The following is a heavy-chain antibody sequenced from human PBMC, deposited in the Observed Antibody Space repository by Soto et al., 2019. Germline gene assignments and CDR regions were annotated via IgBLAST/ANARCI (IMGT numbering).Heavy chain of an antibody. D-gene: IGHD3-10*01. V-gene: IGHV2-5*02. CDR1: GFSLSTSGLG. CDR2: IYWDDDK. J-gene: IGHJ4*02. CDR3: AHLNYFDGLGTASRSFDY. Sequence: QITLKESGPTLVKPTQTLTLTCSFSGFSLSTSGLGVGWIRQPPGEALEWLALIYWDDDKRYMSSLKSRLSIANDNSKNQVVLTMTNMDPMDTATYYCAHLNYFDGLGTASRSFDYWGQGVLVTVSS.